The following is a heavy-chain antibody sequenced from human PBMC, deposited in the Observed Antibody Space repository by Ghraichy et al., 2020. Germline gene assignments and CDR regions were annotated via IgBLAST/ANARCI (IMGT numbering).Heavy chain of an antibody. Sequence: SETLSLTCSISGGSISNSYWSWHRQPPGEGLEWIGYIHSDGRTNYNPSLRRRVSISRDTSRNQFSLNLNAVIAADTAVYYCARGAGWWDYWAQGTLVTVSS. CDR1: GGSISNSY. V-gene: IGHV4-4*09. D-gene: IGHD6-19*01. J-gene: IGHJ4*02. CDR2: IHSDGRT. CDR3: ARGAGWWDY.